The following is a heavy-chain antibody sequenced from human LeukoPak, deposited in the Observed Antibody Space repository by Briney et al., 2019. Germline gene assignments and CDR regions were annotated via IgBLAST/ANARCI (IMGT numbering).Heavy chain of an antibody. CDR2: IRGSGGTT. CDR1: GFAFSRYS. CDR3: VRDPDALDY. Sequence: GESLRVSCAASGFAFSRYSMNWVRQAPGKRMEWVSYIRGSGGTTYYADSVKGRFTIFRDNAKNSLYLQLNSLRDEDTAVYYCVRDPDALDYWGQGTLVTVSS. V-gene: IGHV3-48*02. J-gene: IGHJ4*02.